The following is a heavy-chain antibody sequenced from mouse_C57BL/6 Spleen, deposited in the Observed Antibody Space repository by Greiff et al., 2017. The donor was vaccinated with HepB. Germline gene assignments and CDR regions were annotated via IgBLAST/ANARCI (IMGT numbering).Heavy chain of an antibody. V-gene: IGHV14-1*01. D-gene: IGHD1-1*01. Sequence: VQLQRSGAELVRPGASVKLSCTASGFNIKDYYMHWVKQRPEQGLEWIGRIDPEDGDTEYAPKFQGKATMTADTSSNTAYLQLSSLTSEDTAVYYCTPITTVVATGYFDVWGTGTTVTVSS. CDR3: TPITTVVATGYFDV. CDR1: GFNIKDYY. J-gene: IGHJ1*03. CDR2: IDPEDGDT.